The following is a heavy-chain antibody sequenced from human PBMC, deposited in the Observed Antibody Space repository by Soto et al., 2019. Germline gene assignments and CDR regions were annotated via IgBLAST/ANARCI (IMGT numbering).Heavy chain of an antibody. CDR1: RGSISSGTNY. J-gene: IGHJ4*02. Sequence: SLTCTVSRGSISSGTNYWAWIRQPPGKGLEWIANIYYSGSTFYNPSLKSRVTISLDTSKNQFSLKLRSVTAADTAVYFCARHEAGWSFDSWGQGTLVSVSS. V-gene: IGHV4-39*01. CDR3: ARHEAGWSFDS. CDR2: IYYSGST. D-gene: IGHD2-8*01.